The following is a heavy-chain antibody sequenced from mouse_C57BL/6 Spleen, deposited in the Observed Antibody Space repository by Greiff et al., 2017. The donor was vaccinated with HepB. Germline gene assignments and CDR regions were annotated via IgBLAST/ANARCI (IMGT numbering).Heavy chain of an antibody. V-gene: IGHV3-6*01. D-gene: IGHD2-13*01. CDR3: AREGDAYYFDD. Sequence: EVQLQQSGPGLVKPSQSLSLTCSVTGYSITSGYYWNWIRQFPGNKLEWMGYISYDGSNNYNPSLKNRISITRDTSKNQFFLKLNSVTTEDTATYYCAREGDAYYFDDWGQGTTLTVSS. CDR2: ISYDGSN. CDR1: GYSITSGYY. J-gene: IGHJ2*01.